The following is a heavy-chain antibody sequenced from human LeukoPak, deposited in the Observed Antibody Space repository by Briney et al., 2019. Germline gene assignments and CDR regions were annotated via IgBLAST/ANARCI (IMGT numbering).Heavy chain of an antibody. J-gene: IGHJ4*02. CDR3: ARDYWSTMTPSY. CDR2: IYSGGST. Sequence: GGSLRLSCAASGFTVSSNYMSWVRQAPGKGLEWVSVIYSGGSTYYADSVKGRFTISRDNSKNTLYLQMNSLRAEDTAVYYCARDYWSTMTPSYWGQGTLVTVSS. V-gene: IGHV3-66*01. CDR1: GFTVSSNY. D-gene: IGHD3-22*01.